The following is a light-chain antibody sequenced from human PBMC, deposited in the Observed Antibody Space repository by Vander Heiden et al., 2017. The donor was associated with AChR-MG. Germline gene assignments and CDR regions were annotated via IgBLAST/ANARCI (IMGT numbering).Light chain of an antibody. CDR3: QQSDSTFFCT. CDR2: AAA. CDR1: QSISNY. V-gene: IGKV1-39*01. J-gene: IGKJ2*02. Sequence: DTQMSQSPSSLSVSVGDRVTFTCRASQSISNYLNWYQQKPGRAPKLLIYAAASLQSGVPSRFSGSGSGTDVTLTISSLQPEDFATYYCQQSDSTFFCTFGQGTKLEIK.